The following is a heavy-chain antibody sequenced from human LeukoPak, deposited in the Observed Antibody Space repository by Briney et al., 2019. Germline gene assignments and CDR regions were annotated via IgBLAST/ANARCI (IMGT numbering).Heavy chain of an antibody. CDR1: GGSINSYY. J-gene: IGHJ4*02. Sequence: PSETLSLTCTVSGGSINSYYWSWIRQPAGKGLEWIGRMYTSGSTNYNPSLKSRVTMSVDTSKNQFSLKLSPVTAADTAVYYCARDYAINGGNSGLVYWGQGTLVSVSS. D-gene: IGHD4-23*01. CDR2: MYTSGST. V-gene: IGHV4-4*07. CDR3: ARDYAINGGNSGLVY.